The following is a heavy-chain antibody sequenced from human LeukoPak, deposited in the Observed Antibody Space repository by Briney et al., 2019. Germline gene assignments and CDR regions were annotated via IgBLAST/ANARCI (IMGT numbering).Heavy chain of an antibody. D-gene: IGHD2-2*01. CDR1: GYTFNSYD. Sequence: ASVKVSCKASGYTFNSYDIHWVRQATGQGLEWMGWMNPNSGNTGYAQKFQGRVTITRNTSISTAYMELRSLRSEDTAVYYCARVPKGSTSCCLDYWGQGTLVTVSS. J-gene: IGHJ4*02. V-gene: IGHV1-8*03. CDR3: ARVPKGSTSCCLDY. CDR2: MNPNSGNT.